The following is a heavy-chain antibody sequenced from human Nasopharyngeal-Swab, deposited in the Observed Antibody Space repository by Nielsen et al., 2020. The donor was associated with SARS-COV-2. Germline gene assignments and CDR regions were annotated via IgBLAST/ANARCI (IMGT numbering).Heavy chain of an antibody. Sequence: ASVKVSCKASGYTFTSDDMHWVRQAPGQGLEWMGIIDPSGATTTYAQKIQGRVTMTRDASTSTVYMELSSLRSEDTAVYYCARLTVATNGFDYWGQGTLVTVSS. J-gene: IGHJ4*02. D-gene: IGHD5-12*01. V-gene: IGHV1-46*01. CDR3: ARLTVATNGFDY. CDR2: IDPSGATT. CDR1: GYTFTSDD.